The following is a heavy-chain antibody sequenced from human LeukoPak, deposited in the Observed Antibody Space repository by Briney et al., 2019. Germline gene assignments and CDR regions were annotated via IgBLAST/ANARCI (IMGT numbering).Heavy chain of an antibody. CDR1: GYTFTSYG. CDR3: ARDYYSSSWYHAFDI. D-gene: IGHD6-13*01. Sequence: ASVKVSCKASGYTFTSYGISWVRQAPGQGLEWMGWISAYNGNTNYAQKLQGRVTMTTDTSTSTAYMDLRSLRSDDTAVYYCARDYYSSSWYHAFDIWGQGTMVTVSS. J-gene: IGHJ3*02. V-gene: IGHV1-18*01. CDR2: ISAYNGNT.